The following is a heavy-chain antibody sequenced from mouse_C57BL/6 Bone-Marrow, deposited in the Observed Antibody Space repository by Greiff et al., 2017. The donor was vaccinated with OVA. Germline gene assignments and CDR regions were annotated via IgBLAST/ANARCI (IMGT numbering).Heavy chain of an antibody. CDR1: GYTFTSYW. V-gene: IGHV1-50*01. CDR2: IDPSDSYT. J-gene: IGHJ2*01. CDR3: ARSIWLRRRDFDY. D-gene: IGHD2-2*01. Sequence: VQLQQPGAELVKPGASVKLSCKASGYTFTSYWMQWVKQRPGQGLEWIGEIDPSDSYTNYNQKFKGKATLTVDTSSSTAYMQLSSLTSEDSAVYYCARSIWLRRRDFDYWGQGTTLTVSS.